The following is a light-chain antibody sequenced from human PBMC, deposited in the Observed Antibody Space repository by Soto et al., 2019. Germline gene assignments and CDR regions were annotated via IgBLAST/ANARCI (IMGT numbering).Light chain of an antibody. Sequence: DIQLTQSPSTLSASVGDRVTITCRASQSISSWLAWYQQKPGKAPKFLIYKTSNLESGVPSRFSGSGSGTEFTLTISSLQPDDFATYYCQYYNNYRLTFGQGTKVEIK. CDR2: KTS. CDR1: QSISSW. CDR3: QYYNNYRLT. V-gene: IGKV1-5*03. J-gene: IGKJ1*01.